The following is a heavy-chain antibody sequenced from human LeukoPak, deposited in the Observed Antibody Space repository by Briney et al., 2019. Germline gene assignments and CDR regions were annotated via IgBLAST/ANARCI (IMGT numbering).Heavy chain of an antibody. CDR2: SPYNSNT. J-gene: IGHJ4*02. CDR1: GYTFTSYG. V-gene: IGHV1-18*04. D-gene: IGHD6-19*01. CDR3: ARGGNSGWRTPNDDY. Sequence: ASVKVSCKASGYTFTSYGISRVRQAPGQGLEWMGWSPYNSNTNYAQKFQGRVTMTTDTSTSTAYMELRSLRSDDTAVYYCARGGNSGWRTPNDDYWGQGTLVTVSS.